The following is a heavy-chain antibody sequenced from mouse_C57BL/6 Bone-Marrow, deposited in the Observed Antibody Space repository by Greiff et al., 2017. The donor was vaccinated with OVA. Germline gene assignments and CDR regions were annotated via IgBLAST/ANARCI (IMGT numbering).Heavy chain of an antibody. J-gene: IGHJ3*01. CDR2: ISDGGSYT. CDR1: GFTFSSYA. V-gene: IGHV5-4*01. D-gene: IGHD2-3*01. Sequence: DVKLQESGGGLVKPGGSLKLSCAASGFTFSSYAMSWVRQTPEKRLEWVATISDGGSYTYYPDNVKGRFTISRDNAKNNLYLQMSHLKSEDTAMYYCARDGYYVPSFAYWGQGTLVTVSA. CDR3: ARDGYYVPSFAY.